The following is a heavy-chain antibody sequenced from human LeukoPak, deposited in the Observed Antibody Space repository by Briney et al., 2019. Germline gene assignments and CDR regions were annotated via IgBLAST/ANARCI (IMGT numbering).Heavy chain of an antibody. V-gene: IGHV4-39*01. Sequence: SETLSLTCTVSGGSISSSSYYWGWIRQPPGKGLEWIGSIYYNGSTYYNPSLKSRVTISVDTSKNQFSLKLSSVTAADTAVYYCARPLSGGYYGSMNWFDPWGQGTLVTVSS. CDR3: ARPLSGGYYGSMNWFDP. J-gene: IGHJ5*02. CDR1: GGSISSSSYY. D-gene: IGHD3-10*01. CDR2: IYYNGST.